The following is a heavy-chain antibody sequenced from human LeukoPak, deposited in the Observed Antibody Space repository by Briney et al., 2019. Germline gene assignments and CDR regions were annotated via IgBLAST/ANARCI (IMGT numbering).Heavy chain of an antibody. CDR3: ARADLSTANVDTAMALYYYYGMDV. CDR2: ISSSSSYI. V-gene: IGHV3-21*01. Sequence: GGSLRLSCAAPGFTFSSYSMNWVRQAPGKGLEWVSSISSSSSYIYYADSVKGRFTISRDNAKNSLYLQMNSLRAEDTAVYYCARADLSTANVDTAMALYYYYGMDVWGQGATVTVSS. D-gene: IGHD5-18*01. CDR1: GFTFSSYS. J-gene: IGHJ6*02.